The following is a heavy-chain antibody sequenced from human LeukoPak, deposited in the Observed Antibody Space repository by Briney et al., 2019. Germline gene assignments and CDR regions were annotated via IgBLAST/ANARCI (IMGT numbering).Heavy chain of an antibody. CDR1: GYNFTSYY. J-gene: IGHJ5*02. D-gene: IGHD2-15*01. Sequence: GASVKVSCKASGYNFTSYYMYWVRQAPGQGLEWMGIINPSGGRTSYAQKFQGRVTMTTDTSTSTAYMELRSLRSDDTAVYYCARDQMDIVVVVAAHLSGWFDPWGQGTLVTVSS. CDR2: INPSGGRT. CDR3: ARDQMDIVVVVAAHLSGWFDP. V-gene: IGHV1-46*01.